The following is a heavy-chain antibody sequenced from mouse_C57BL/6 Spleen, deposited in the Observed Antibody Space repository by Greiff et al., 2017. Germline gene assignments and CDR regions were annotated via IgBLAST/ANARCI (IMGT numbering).Heavy chain of an antibody. J-gene: IGHJ2*01. CDR2: IYPRSGNT. CDR1: GYTFTSYG. CDR3: ASSMVTTGGYYFDY. V-gene: IGHV1-81*01. D-gene: IGHD2-2*01. Sequence: VKLMESGAELARPGASVKLSCKASGYTFTSYGISWVKQRTGQGLAWIGEIYPRSGNTYYNEKFKGKATLTADKSSSTAYMELRSLTSEDSAVYFCASSMVTTGGYYFDYWGQGTTLTVSS.